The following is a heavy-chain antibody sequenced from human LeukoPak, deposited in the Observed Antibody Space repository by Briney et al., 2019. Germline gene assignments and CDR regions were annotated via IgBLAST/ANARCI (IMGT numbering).Heavy chain of an antibody. Sequence: GGSLRPACAASGFTFTTYSTSSVRQPRGRGLEWVSVISNSGDSTYDAASMKGRSTTTKDNSKSTLFLKMSILRAEDTANYYCARDGARGAAAGTTGDYWGQGTLVTVSS. CDR2: ISNSGDST. V-gene: IGHV3-23*01. J-gene: IGHJ4*02. CDR1: GFTFTTYS. CDR3: ARDGARGAAAGTTGDY. D-gene: IGHD6-13*01.